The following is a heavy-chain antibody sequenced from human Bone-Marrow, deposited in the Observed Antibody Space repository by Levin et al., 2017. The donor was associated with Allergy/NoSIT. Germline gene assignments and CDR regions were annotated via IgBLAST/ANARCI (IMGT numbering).Heavy chain of an antibody. CDR1: GFSIDEYK. Sequence: PGGSLRLSCAASGFSIDEYKMNWVRQAPGKGLEWVSYITSTSSVIYYADSVKGRFTISRDNAKNSLYLEMNSLRAEDTAIYFCARAAYGSSLGYFDLWGRGTFISVSS. V-gene: IGHV3-48*01. CDR3: ARAAYGSSLGYFDL. J-gene: IGHJ2*01. D-gene: IGHD6-13*01. CDR2: ITSTSSVI.